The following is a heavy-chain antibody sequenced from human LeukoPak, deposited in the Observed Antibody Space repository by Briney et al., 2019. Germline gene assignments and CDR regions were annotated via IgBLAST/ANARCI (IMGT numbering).Heavy chain of an antibody. V-gene: IGHV3-53*01. J-gene: IGHJ4*02. CDR3: ARESGDRPGLPGC. Sequence: PGGSLRPSCAASGFTVSSNYMSWVRQAPGKGLEWVSTLYSGGNRYYADSVRGRFTISRDDSRNTLFLQMNNLRVEDTAVYYCARESGDRPGLPGCWDQGTLVTVSS. CDR2: LYSGGNR. D-gene: IGHD1-26*01. CDR1: GFTVSSNY.